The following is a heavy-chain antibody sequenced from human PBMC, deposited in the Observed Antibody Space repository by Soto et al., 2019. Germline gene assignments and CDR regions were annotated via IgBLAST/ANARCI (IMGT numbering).Heavy chain of an antibody. CDR1: GGTFGSNA. Sequence: SVKVSCKASGGTFGSNAISWVRQSPGQGLEWMGNIIPIFGTTHSAQKFQGRVTITADEPTNTAYMELSSLRSEDTAVYYCAREGFTFGPGEVRGAFDIWEQETVVTVSS. CDR3: AREGFTFGPGEVRGAFDI. D-gene: IGHD3-16*01. V-gene: IGHV1-69*13. J-gene: IGHJ3*02. CDR2: IIPIFGTT.